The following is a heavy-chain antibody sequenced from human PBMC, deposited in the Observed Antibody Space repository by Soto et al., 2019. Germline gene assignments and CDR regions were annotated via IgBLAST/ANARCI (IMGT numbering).Heavy chain of an antibody. J-gene: IGHJ5*02. CDR1: GGSISSCGYY. CDR2: IYYSGST. D-gene: IGHD6-6*01. V-gene: IGHV4-31*01. Sequence: QLPVQESGPGLVKPSQTLSLTCTVSGGSISSCGYYWSWIRQHPGKGLEWIGYIYYSGSTSYNPSLKILFNISVKTSKKPFSLKLGSVTAADTAVYYWAAQARGPLNWFDPWGQRTLVTVSS. CDR3: AAQARGPLNWFDP.